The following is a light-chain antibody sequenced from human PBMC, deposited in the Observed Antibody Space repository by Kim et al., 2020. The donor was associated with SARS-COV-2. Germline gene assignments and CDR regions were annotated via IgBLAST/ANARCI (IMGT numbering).Light chain of an antibody. CDR1: SLRSYY. CDR3: NSRERSGTYLV. CDR2: GKN. V-gene: IGLV3-19*01. J-gene: IGLJ7*01. Sequence: SSELTQDPAVSVALGQTVRITCQGDSLRSYYASWYQQKPGQAPVLVIYGKNNRPSGIPDRFSGSSSVNTASLTIPGAQAEDEADYYSNSRERSGTYLVFG.